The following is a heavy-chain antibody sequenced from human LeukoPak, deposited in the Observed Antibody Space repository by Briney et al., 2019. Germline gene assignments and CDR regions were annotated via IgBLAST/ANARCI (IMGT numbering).Heavy chain of an antibody. CDR2: ISGSGGST. D-gene: IGHD6-19*01. Sequence: GGSLRLSCAASGFTFSSYAMSWVRQAPGKGLEWVSAISGSGGSTYYADSVKGRFTISRDNSKNMLYLQMSSLRAEDTAVYYCAKKRWLATAPFDYWGQGTLVTVSS. J-gene: IGHJ4*02. CDR1: GFTFSSYA. CDR3: AKKRWLATAPFDY. V-gene: IGHV3-23*01.